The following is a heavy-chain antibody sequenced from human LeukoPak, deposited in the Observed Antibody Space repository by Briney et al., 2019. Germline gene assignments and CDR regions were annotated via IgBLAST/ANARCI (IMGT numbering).Heavy chain of an antibody. D-gene: IGHD2-2*02. CDR1: GGSISSSSYY. V-gene: IGHV4-39*01. CDR3: ARPNIVVVPAAIPAPPNGAFDI. J-gene: IGHJ3*02. Sequence: SETLSLTCTVSGGSISSSSYYWGWIRQPPGQGLEWIGSIYYSGSTYYNPSLKSRVTISVDTSKNQFSLKLSSVTAADTAVYYCARPNIVVVPAAIPAPPNGAFDIWGQGTMVTVSS. CDR2: IYYSGST.